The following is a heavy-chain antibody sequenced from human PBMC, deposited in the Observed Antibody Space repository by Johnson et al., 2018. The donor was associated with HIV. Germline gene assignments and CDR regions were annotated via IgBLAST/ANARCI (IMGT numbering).Heavy chain of an antibody. CDR1: GFTFSRFA. CDR2: ISYDGSNK. J-gene: IGHJ3*02. V-gene: IGHV3-30-3*01. CDR3: ARDFPSPLDAFDI. Sequence: QVQLVESGGGVVQPGRSLRLSCAASGFTFSRFAIHWVRQAPGKGLEWVAVISYDGSNKYYTDSVKGRFTISRDNSKNTLCLQMNSLRAEDTAVYYCARDFPSPLDAFDIWGQGTMVTVSS.